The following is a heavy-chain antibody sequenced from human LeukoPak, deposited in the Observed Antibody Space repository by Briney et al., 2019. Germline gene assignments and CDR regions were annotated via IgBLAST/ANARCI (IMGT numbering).Heavy chain of an antibody. CDR2: IYYSGST. V-gene: IGHV4-31*03. Sequence: SQTLSLTCSVSGGSISSGGYYWTWIRQHPGKGLEWIGYIYYSGSTYYNPSLKSRVTISVDTSKNQFSLQLNSLTPEDTAVYYCARGEIAVAGSFDYWGQGTLVTVSS. D-gene: IGHD6-19*01. CDR1: GGSISSGGYY. J-gene: IGHJ4*02. CDR3: ARGEIAVAGSFDY.